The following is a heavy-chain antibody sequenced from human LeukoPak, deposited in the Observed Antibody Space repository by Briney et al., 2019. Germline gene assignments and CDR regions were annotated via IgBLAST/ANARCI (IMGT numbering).Heavy chain of an antibody. CDR1: GFTFSSYE. Sequence: GGSLRLSCAASGFTFSSYEMNWVRQAPGKGLEWISYISSSGSTIYYADSVKGRSTISRDSAKNSLYLQMNSLRAEDTAVYYCARKRQEGFDYWGQGTLVTVSS. CDR3: ARKRQEGFDY. CDR2: ISSSGSTI. V-gene: IGHV3-48*03. J-gene: IGHJ4*02.